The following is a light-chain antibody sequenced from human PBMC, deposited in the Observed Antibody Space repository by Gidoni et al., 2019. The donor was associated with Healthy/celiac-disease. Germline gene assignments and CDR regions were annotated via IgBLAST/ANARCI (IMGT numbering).Light chain of an antibody. V-gene: IGLV2-14*01. CDR1: SSDVGGYNY. CDR3: SSYTSSSTLDVV. CDR2: DVS. Sequence: QSALTQPASVSGSPGQSITISCTGTSSDVGGYNYDSRYQQHPGKAPKLMIYDVSNRPSGVSNRFSGSKSGNTASLTISGLQAEDEADYYCSSYTSSSTLDVVFGGGTKLTVL. J-gene: IGLJ2*01.